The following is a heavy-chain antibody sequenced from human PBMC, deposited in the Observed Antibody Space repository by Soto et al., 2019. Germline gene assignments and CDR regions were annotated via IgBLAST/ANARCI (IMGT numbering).Heavy chain of an antibody. D-gene: IGHD3-9*01. CDR3: AKVPSDDILTRHTL. CDR1: GFTFSSYA. CDR2: ISGSGGST. J-gene: IGHJ3*01. Sequence: EVQLLESGGGLVQPVGSLRLSCAASGFTFSSYAMSWVRQAPGKGLEWVSAISGSGGSTYYADSVKGRFTISRDNSKNTRYLQMNSLRAEDTAVYYCAKVPSDDILTRHTLWGQGTMVTVSS. V-gene: IGHV3-23*01.